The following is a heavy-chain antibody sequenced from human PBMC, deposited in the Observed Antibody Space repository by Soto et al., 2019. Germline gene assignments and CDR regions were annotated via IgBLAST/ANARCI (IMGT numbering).Heavy chain of an antibody. J-gene: IGHJ4*02. D-gene: IGHD5-18*01. CDR3: VRRAYSWPHFDY. Sequence: QLQLQESGPGLVKPSETLSLTCTVSGGSISSSSYYWGWIRQPPGKGLEWIGSIYYSGSTYYNPSLKSRVTISVDTSKNQFSLKLSSVTAADTAVYYCVRRAYSWPHFDYWGQGTLVTVSS. CDR2: IYYSGST. V-gene: IGHV4-39*01. CDR1: GGSISSSSYY.